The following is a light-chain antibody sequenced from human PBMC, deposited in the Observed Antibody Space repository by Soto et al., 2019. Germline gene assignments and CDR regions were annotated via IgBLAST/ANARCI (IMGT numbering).Light chain of an antibody. Sequence: EIVLTHSPGTLSLSPWERATLSSRASQSVSSSYLAWYQQKPGQAPRLLIYGASSRATGIPDRFSGSGSGTDFTLTISRLEPEDFAVYYCQQYGSSGTFGQGTKVDIK. J-gene: IGKJ1*01. CDR1: QSVSSSY. CDR2: GAS. V-gene: IGKV3-20*01. CDR3: QQYGSSGT.